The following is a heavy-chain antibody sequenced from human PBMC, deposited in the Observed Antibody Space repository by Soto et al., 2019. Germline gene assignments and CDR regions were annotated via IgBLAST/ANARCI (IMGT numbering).Heavy chain of an antibody. CDR3: ARAFYGSGSYSAGDY. J-gene: IGHJ4*02. CDR2: INSDGTST. D-gene: IGHD3-10*01. CDR1: GCSFSSFW. V-gene: IGHV3-74*01. Sequence: EVQLVESGGGLVQPGGSLRLSCAASGCSFSSFWMHWVRQAPGKGLVWVSRINSDGTSTNYADSVKGRFTISRDNAKNTLYLQMNSLRTEDTAVYYCARAFYGSGSYSAGDYWGQGALVTVSS.